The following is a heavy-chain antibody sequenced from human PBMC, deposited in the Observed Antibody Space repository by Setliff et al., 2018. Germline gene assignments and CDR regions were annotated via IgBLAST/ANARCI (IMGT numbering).Heavy chain of an antibody. CDR3: AKDKDVRVDYFDY. D-gene: IGHD3-10*01. Sequence: CAASGFTFSSFAMSWVRQAPGKRLEWVSIINVGGTNTYYRDSVKGRFTISRDNSKSTLYLQMNSLRAEDTAIYYCAKDKDVRVDYFDYWGPGTLVTSPQ. CDR2: INVGGTNT. V-gene: IGHV3-23*01. CDR1: GFTFSSFA. J-gene: IGHJ4*02.